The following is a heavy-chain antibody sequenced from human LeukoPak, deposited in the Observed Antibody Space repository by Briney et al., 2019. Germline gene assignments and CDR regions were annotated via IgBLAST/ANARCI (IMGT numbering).Heavy chain of an antibody. J-gene: IGHJ4*02. Sequence: SETLSLTCTVSGYSISSGYFWGWIRQPPGKGLEWIGSIYHSGSTYYNPSLKSRVTISIDTSENQFSLKLNSVTAADTAVYYCARDTYYYGSGTYDYWGQGTLVTVSS. V-gene: IGHV4-38-2*02. D-gene: IGHD3-10*01. CDR2: IYHSGST. CDR1: GYSISSGYF. CDR3: ARDTYYYGSGTYDY.